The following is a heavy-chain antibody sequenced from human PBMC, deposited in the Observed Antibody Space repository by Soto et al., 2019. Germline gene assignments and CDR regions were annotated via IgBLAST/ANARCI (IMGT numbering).Heavy chain of an antibody. Sequence: PSETLSLTCTVSGGSVSSGSYYWSWIRQHPGKGLEWIGYIYYSGSTNYNPSLKSRVTISVDTSKNQFSLKLSSVTAADTAVYYCAREKYRSSWYQDRFDPWGQGTLVTVSS. CDR3: AREKYRSSWYQDRFDP. CDR2: IYYSGST. D-gene: IGHD6-13*01. J-gene: IGHJ5*02. V-gene: IGHV4-61*01. CDR1: GGSVSSGSYY.